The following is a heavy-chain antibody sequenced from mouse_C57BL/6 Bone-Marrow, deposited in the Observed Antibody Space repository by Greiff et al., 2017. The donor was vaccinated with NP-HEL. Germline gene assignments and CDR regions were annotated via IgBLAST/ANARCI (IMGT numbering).Heavy chain of an antibody. V-gene: IGHV1-64*01. Sequence: VQLQQPGAELVKPGASVKLSCKASGYPFTSYWMHWVKQRPGQGLEWIGMIHPNSGSTNYNEKFKSKATLTVDKSSSTAYMQLSSLTSEDSAVYYCARKGGRRGFAYWGQGTLVTVSA. CDR1: GYPFTSYW. CDR3: ARKGGRRGFAY. J-gene: IGHJ3*01. CDR2: IHPNSGST.